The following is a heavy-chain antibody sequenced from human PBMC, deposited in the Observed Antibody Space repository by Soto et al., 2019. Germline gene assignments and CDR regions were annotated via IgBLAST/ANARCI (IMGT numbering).Heavy chain of an antibody. D-gene: IGHD2-2*03. CDR2: INQDGNEK. Sequence: GGSLRLSCEISGFLFSSYWMSWVRQAPGKGLEWVAHINQDGNEKYYVDSVKGRFTISRDNAKNSLYLQMNSLRAEDTAVYHCARVDPPTKSWGQGTLVTVSS. CDR3: ARVDPPTKS. CDR1: GFLFSSYW. J-gene: IGHJ4*02. V-gene: IGHV3-7*05.